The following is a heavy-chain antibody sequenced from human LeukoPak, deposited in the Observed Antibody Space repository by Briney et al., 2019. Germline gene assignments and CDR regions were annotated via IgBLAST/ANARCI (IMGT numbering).Heavy chain of an antibody. CDR1: GPTFTSYA. CDR2: INPIFGTA. D-gene: IGHD1-7*01. Sequence: GASVKVSCKASGPTFTSYAIRWARQAPGHGLEWMGRINPIFGTANYAQKLQGRVTITADKSTITAYMELSSLRSEETSVYYCASDMRSGTTSPYSYMDVWGKGTTVTVSS. CDR3: ASDMRSGTTSPYSYMDV. J-gene: IGHJ6*03. V-gene: IGHV1-69*06.